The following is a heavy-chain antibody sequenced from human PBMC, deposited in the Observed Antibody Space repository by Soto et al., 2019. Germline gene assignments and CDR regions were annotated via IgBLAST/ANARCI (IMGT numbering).Heavy chain of an antibody. D-gene: IGHD3-3*01. CDR1: GGSISSSSYY. Sequence: SETLSLTCTVSGGSISSSSYYWGWIRQPPGKGLEWIGSIYYSGSTYYNPSLKSRVTISVDTSKNQFSLKLSSVTAADTAVYYCARIRFLEWLMWFDPWGQGTLVTVSS. CDR3: ARIRFLEWLMWFDP. V-gene: IGHV4-39*01. CDR2: IYYSGST. J-gene: IGHJ5*02.